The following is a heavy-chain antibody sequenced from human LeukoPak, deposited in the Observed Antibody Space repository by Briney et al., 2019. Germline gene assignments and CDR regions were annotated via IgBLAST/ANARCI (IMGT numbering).Heavy chain of an antibody. CDR3: ARVLTDSSGYFNWFDP. J-gene: IGHJ5*02. CDR1: GGSISSYY. D-gene: IGHD3-22*01. Sequence: SETLSLTCTASGGSISSYYWSWIRQPPGKGLEWIGYIYYSGSTNYNPSLKSRVTISVDTSKNQFSLKLSSVTAADTAVYYCARVLTDSSGYFNWFDPWGQGTLVTVSS. V-gene: IGHV4-59*01. CDR2: IYYSGST.